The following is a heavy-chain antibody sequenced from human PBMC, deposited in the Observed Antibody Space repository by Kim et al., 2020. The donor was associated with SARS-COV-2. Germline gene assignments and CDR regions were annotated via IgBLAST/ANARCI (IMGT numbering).Heavy chain of an antibody. D-gene: IGHD3-10*01. Sequence: ASVKVSCKASGYTFTSYGISWVRQAPGQGLEWMGWISAYNGNTNYAQKLQGRVTMTTDTSTSTAYMELRSLRSDDTAVYYCARAGRGTMVRGVPHYGMDVWGQGTTVTVSS. CDR1: GYTFTSYG. V-gene: IGHV1-18*01. J-gene: IGHJ6*02. CDR3: ARAGRGTMVRGVPHYGMDV. CDR2: ISAYNGNT.